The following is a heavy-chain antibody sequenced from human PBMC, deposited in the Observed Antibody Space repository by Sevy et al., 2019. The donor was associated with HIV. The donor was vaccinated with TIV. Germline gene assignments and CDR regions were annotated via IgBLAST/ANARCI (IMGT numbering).Heavy chain of an antibody. CDR2: IKSKTDGGTT. J-gene: IGHJ4*02. V-gene: IGHV3-15*07. CDR1: GFTFSNAW. D-gene: IGHD6-19*01. CDR3: TTDGYSSGWDTDY. Sequence: GGSLRLSCAASGFTFSNAWMNWVRQAPGKGLEWVGRIKSKTDGGTTDYAAPVKGRFTISRDDSKNTLYLQMNSLKTKDTAVYYCTTDGYSSGWDTDYWGQGTLVTVSS.